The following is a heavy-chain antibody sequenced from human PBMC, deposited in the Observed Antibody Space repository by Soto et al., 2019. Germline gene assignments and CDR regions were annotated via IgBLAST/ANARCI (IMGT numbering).Heavy chain of an antibody. Sequence: SETLSLTCTFSGGSISSGGYYWSWIRQHPGKGLEWIGYIYYSGSTYYNPSLKSRVTISVDTSKNQFSLKLSSVTAADMAVYYCARGPYGDYVWFGPWGQGTLVTVSS. CDR1: GGSISSGGYY. CDR2: IYYSGST. J-gene: IGHJ5*02. D-gene: IGHD4-17*01. V-gene: IGHV4-31*03. CDR3: ARGPYGDYVWFGP.